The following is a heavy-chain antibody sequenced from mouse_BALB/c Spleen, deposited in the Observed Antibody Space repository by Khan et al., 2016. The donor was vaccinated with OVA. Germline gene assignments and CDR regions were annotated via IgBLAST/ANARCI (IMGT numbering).Heavy chain of an antibody. V-gene: IGHV1-18*01. J-gene: IGHJ3*01. CDR3: ASEWASWFAY. CDR1: GYTFTDYN. Sequence: VRLQQSGPELVKPGASVKIPCKASGYTFTDYNMDWVKQSHGKSLEWIGDINPNNGGTFYNQKFTGKATLTVDESSSTAYLELRSLTSEDTAVYYCASEWASWFAYWGQGTLVTVAA. CDR2: INPNNGGT.